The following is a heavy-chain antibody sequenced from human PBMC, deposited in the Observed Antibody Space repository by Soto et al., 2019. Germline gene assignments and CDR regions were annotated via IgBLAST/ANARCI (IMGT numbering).Heavy chain of an antibody. CDR2: ISAYNGNT. CDR3: ARDLIYGAEGY. CDR1: GSTFTSDG. V-gene: IGHV1-18*01. D-gene: IGHD4-17*01. J-gene: IGHJ1*01. Sequence: QVQLVQSGAEVKKPGASVKVSCKASGSTFTSDGISWVSQAPGQGLEWMGWISAYNGNTNYAQKLHGRVTMTTDTSTSTAYMELRSRRSDATAGYYGARDLIYGAEGYWGQGTLVTVSS.